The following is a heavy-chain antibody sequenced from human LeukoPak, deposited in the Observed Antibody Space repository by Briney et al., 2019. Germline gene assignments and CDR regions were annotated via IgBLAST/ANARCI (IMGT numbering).Heavy chain of an antibody. D-gene: IGHD3-22*01. J-gene: IGHJ4*02. Sequence: GGSLRLSCAASGFTFSSYGMHWVRQAPGKGLEWVAVISYDGSNKYYADSVKGRFTISRDNSKNMLYLQMNSLRAEDTAVYYCAKDDLAYYDSSGYPYFDYWGQGTLVTVSS. V-gene: IGHV3-30*18. CDR2: ISYDGSNK. CDR3: AKDDLAYYDSSGYPYFDY. CDR1: GFTFSSYG.